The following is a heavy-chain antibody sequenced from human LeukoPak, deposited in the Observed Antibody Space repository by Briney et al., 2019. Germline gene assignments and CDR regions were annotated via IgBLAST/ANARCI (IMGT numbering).Heavy chain of an antibody. CDR1: GFTFSSYW. V-gene: IGHV3-7*03. CDR3: AKWLRVATTYFDY. J-gene: IGHJ4*02. Sequence: GGSLRLSCVASGFTFSSYWMTWVRQAPGKGLEWVANIKTDGSLTYYVDSVRGRFTISRDNSKNTLYLQMDTLRAEDTAEYYCAKWLRVATTYFDYWGQGVLVTVSS. CDR2: IKTDGSLT. D-gene: IGHD5-24*01.